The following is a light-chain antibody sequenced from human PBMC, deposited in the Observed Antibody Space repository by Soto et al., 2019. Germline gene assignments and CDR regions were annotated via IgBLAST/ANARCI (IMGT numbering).Light chain of an antibody. CDR3: QQFDTVPKT. CDR2: GTS. CDR1: QRVSSHY. V-gene: IGKV3-20*01. Sequence: ETVLTQSPGTLSLSPGDRATLSCRASQRVSSHYLAWYQQKPGQAPRLLISGTSGRATGIPHRFSGSGSGTDFTLTISRLEPEDFAVYFCQQFDTVPKTFGQGTKVEIK. J-gene: IGKJ1*01.